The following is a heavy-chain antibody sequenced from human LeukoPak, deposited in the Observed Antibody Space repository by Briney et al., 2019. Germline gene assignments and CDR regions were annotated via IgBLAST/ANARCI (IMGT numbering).Heavy chain of an antibody. Sequence: GGSLRLSCAASGFTFSSYAMSSVRQDPGNGLEWVSAISGSGGSTYYADSVKGRFTISRDNSKNTLYLQMNSVRAEDTAVYYCAKDRIGGYGPLYFDYWGQGTLVTVSS. D-gene: IGHD5-12*01. CDR1: GFTFSSYA. J-gene: IGHJ4*02. V-gene: IGHV3-23*01. CDR2: ISGSGGST. CDR3: AKDRIGGYGPLYFDY.